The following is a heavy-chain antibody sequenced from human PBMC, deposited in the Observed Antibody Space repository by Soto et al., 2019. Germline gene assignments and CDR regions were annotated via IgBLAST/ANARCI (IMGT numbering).Heavy chain of an antibody. CDR3: AADPRDQTYYYDSSGYYRALDAFDI. CDR2: IVVGSGNT. Sequence: ASVQVSCKASGFTFTSSAVQWVRQARGQRLEWIGWIVVGSGNTNYAQKFQERVTITRDMSTSTAYMELGSLRSEDTAVYYCAADPRDQTYYYDSSGYYRALDAFDIWGQGTMVTV. D-gene: IGHD3-22*01. J-gene: IGHJ3*02. CDR1: GFTFTSSA. V-gene: IGHV1-58*01.